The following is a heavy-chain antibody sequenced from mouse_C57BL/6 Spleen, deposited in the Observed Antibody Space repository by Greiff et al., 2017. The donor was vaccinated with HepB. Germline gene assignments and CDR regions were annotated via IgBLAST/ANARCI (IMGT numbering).Heavy chain of an antibody. CDR3: ARQGMDY. CDR1: GFTFSSYG. CDR2: ISSGGSYT. J-gene: IGHJ4*01. V-gene: IGHV5-6*01. Sequence: EVQGVESGGDLVKPGGSLKLSCAASGFTFSSYGMSWVRQTPDKRLEWVATISSGGSYTYYPDSVKGRFTLSSDNAKNTRYLQMSSRKSEDTAMYYCARQGMDYWGQGTSVTVSS.